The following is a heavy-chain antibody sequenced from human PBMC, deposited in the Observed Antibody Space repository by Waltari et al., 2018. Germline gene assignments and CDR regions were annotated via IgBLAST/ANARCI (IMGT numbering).Heavy chain of an antibody. Sequence: QVQLVQSGAEVKKPGASVKVSCKVSGYTLTELSLHWVRLAPGKGLEWMGGFDPEEGETIYAQKCQGRVTMTEDTSTDTAYMELSSLRSEDTAVYYCASPSGDPPYYYGMDVGGQGTTVTVSS. CDR1: GYTLTELS. CDR3: ASPSGDPPYYYGMDV. D-gene: IGHD2-15*01. V-gene: IGHV1-24*01. J-gene: IGHJ6*02. CDR2: FDPEEGET.